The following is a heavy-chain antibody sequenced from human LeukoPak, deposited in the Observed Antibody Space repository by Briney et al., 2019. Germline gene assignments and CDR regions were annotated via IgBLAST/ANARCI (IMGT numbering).Heavy chain of an antibody. CDR1: ATRITINC. Sequence: ASLHTSSPSSATRITINCIAWVRPIPGKGLKSMGIIYPGDSDTRYSPSFQGQVTISADKSISTAYLQWSSLKASDTAMYYCARHLRLWQNWFDPWGQGTLVTVSS. D-gene: IGHD5-18*01. J-gene: IGHJ5*02. CDR2: IYPGDSDT. V-gene: IGHV5-51*01. CDR3: ARHLRLWQNWFDP.